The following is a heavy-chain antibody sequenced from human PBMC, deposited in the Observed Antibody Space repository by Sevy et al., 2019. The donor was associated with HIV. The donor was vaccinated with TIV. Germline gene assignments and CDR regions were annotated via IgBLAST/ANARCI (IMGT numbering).Heavy chain of an antibody. Sequence: ASVKVSCKASGYTFTSYDINWVRQATGQGLEWMGWMNPNSGNTGYAQKFQGRVTMTRNTSISTAYMELSSLRSEDTAVYYCARVPSYYDFWSGYYGNRDHYYGMDVWGQGTTVTVSS. CDR2: MNPNSGNT. J-gene: IGHJ6*02. V-gene: IGHV1-8*01. CDR1: GYTFTSYD. D-gene: IGHD3-3*01. CDR3: ARVPSYYDFWSGYYGNRDHYYGMDV.